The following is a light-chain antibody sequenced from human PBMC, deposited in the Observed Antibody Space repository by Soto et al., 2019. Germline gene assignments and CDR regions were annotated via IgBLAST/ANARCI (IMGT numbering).Light chain of an antibody. CDR3: CSYAGSSTFYYV. CDR2: EGS. Sequence: QSALTQPASVSGSPGQSITISCTGTSSDVGSYNLVSWYQQHPGKAPKLMTYEGSKRPSGVSNRFSGSKSGNTASLTISGLQAEDEADYYCCSYAGSSTFYYVFGTGTKSPS. V-gene: IGLV2-23*03. J-gene: IGLJ1*01. CDR1: SSDVGSYNL.